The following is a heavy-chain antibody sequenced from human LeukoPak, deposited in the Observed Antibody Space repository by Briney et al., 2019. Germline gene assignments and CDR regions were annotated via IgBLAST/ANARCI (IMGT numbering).Heavy chain of an antibody. V-gene: IGHV1-69*02. CDR1: GGTFSSYT. CDR2: IIPILGIA. D-gene: IGHD2-15*01. Sequence: SVKVSCKASGGTFSSYTISWVRQAPGQGLEWMGRIIPILGIANYAQKFQGRVTITADKSTSTAYMELSSLRSDDTAVYYCARGGYCSGGSCSVDYWGQGTLVTVSS. J-gene: IGHJ4*02. CDR3: ARGGYCSGGSCSVDY.